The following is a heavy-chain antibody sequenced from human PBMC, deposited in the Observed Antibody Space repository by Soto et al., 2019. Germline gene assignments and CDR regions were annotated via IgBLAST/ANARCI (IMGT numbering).Heavy chain of an antibody. V-gene: IGHV3-30-3*01. J-gene: IGHJ4*02. CDR3: ASLGYCSGGSCYRPSDY. D-gene: IGHD2-15*01. CDR2: ISYDGSNK. CDR1: GFTFSSYA. Sequence: QVQLVESGGGVVQPGRSLRLSCAASGFTFSSYAMHWVRQAPGKGLEWVAVISYDGSNKYYADSVKGRFTISRDNSKKTLYLQMNSLRAEDTAVYYCASLGYCSGGSCYRPSDYWGQGTLVTVSS.